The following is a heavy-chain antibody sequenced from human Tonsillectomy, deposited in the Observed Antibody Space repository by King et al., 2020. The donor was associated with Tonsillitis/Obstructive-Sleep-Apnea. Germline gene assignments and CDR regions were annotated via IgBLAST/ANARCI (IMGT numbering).Heavy chain of an antibody. J-gene: IGHJ6*03. CDR1: GFTFSSYA. CDR2: ISYVGSNK. D-gene: IGHD2-2*01. CDR3: AREYCSSTSCSYMDV. Sequence: VQLVESGGGVVQPGRSLRLSCAASGFTFSSYAMHWVRQAPGKGLEWVAVISYVGSNKYYADSVKGRFTISRDNSKNTLYLQMNSLRAEDTAVYYCAREYCSSTSCSYMDVWGKGTTVTVSS. V-gene: IGHV3-30*01.